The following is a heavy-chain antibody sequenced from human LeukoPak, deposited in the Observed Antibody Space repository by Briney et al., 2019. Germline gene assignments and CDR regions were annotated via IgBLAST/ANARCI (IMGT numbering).Heavy chain of an antibody. Sequence: SETLSLTCTVSGGSISNYYWSWIRQPPGKGLEWIGYIYYSGSTKYNPSLKSRVTISVDTSKNQFSLKLSSMTAADTAVYYCASDKGYSNNYFDYWGQGTLVTVSS. CDR2: IYYSGST. CDR1: GGSISNYY. V-gene: IGHV4-59*08. J-gene: IGHJ4*02. D-gene: IGHD6-13*01. CDR3: ASDKGYSNNYFDY.